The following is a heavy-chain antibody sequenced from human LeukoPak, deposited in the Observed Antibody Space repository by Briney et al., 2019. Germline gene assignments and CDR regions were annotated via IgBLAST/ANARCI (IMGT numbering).Heavy chain of an antibody. D-gene: IGHD3-22*01. CDR2: IRGSGGST. CDR3: AKASAMIVVVSKHFDY. Sequence: GGSLRLSCAASGFSFSIYALSWVGQAPGKGLEWVSGIRGSGGSTYYADSVKGRFTISRDNSKNTLYLQMNSLRAEDTAVYYCAKASAMIVVVSKHFDYWGQGTLVTVSS. J-gene: IGHJ4*02. CDR1: GFSFSIYA. V-gene: IGHV3-23*01.